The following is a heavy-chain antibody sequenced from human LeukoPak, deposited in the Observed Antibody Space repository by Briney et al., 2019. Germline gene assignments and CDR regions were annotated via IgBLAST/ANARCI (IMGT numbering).Heavy chain of an antibody. D-gene: IGHD2-2*01. V-gene: IGHV3-15*01. Sequence: GGSLRLSCEASGFIFSSSWMTWVRQAPGKGLEWVGHIKNRTNGRYNAYAAPVKVRFSISRDDSKKTLYLQMNRLRTEDTAVYYCARGLCTSTGCYQGPFDFWGQGMLVTVSS. CDR3: ARGLCTSTGCYQGPFDF. CDR2: IKNRTNGRYN. CDR1: GFIFSSSW. J-gene: IGHJ4*02.